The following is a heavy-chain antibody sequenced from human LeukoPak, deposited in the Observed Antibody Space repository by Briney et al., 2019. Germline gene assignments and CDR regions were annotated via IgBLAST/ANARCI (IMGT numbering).Heavy chain of an antibody. CDR1: EFTFSVYT. D-gene: IGHD3-3*01. Sequence: PGGSLRLSCTASEFTFSVYTMNWVRQAPGKGLEWVSSISPSSSSIYYADSVRGRFTVSRDNAKKSLSVQMNSLRVEDTAIYYCARETYNDFWSGLNWFDPWGQGTLVTVSS. CDR3: ARETYNDFWSGLNWFDP. J-gene: IGHJ5*02. V-gene: IGHV3-21*01. CDR2: ISPSSSSI.